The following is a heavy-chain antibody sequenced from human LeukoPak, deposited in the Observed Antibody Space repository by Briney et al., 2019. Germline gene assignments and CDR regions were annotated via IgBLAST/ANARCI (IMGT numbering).Heavy chain of an antibody. CDR2: IYYSGST. CDR1: GGSISSTDDY. Sequence: SETLSLTCTVSGGSISSTDDYWGWIRQPPGKGPEWIGSIYYSGSTYYNPSLKSRVTISEDPSKNQFSLKLSSVTAADTAVYYCARGGSYYDILTGSAPYYYYYMDVWGKGTTVTISS. V-gene: IGHV4-39*07. J-gene: IGHJ6*03. D-gene: IGHD3-9*01. CDR3: ARGGSYYDILTGSAPYYYYYMDV.